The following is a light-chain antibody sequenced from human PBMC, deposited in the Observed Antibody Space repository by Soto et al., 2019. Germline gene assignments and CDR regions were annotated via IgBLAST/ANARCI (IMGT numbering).Light chain of an antibody. CDR1: QSLLHITGETF. J-gene: IGKJ5*01. Sequence: VMTQTPLSLSVAPGQPASICCNSSQSLLHITGETFLFWSLQKPGQSPQILIYEVSTRVSGVPDRFSGSGSGTDFTLEISRVETDDVGIYYCMQSTQLPPTFGQGTRLEI. CDR3: MQSTQLPPT. CDR2: EVS. V-gene: IGKV2D-29*02.